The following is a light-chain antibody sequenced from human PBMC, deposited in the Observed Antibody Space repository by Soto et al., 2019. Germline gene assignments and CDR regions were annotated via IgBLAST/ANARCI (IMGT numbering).Light chain of an antibody. J-gene: IGLJ2*01. CDR1: SEVGSYSR. CDR3: GLYTLSDTVI. CDR2: DVT. V-gene: IGLV2-18*01. Sequence: QSALTQPPSVSGSPGHSVTISCTGTSEVGSYSRVSWYQQSPGTSPKLLIYDVTKRPLGVSDRFSGSKSGNTASLTISGLQTDDEADYYCGLYTLSDTVILGGRTKLTVL.